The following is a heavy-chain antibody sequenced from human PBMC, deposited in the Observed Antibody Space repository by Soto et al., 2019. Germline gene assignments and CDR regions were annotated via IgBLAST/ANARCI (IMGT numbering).Heavy chain of an antibody. CDR2: IYYSGST. CDR1: GGSISSGDYY. D-gene: IGHD1-26*01. Sequence: PSETLSLTCTVSGGSISSGDYYWSWIRQPPGKGLEWIGYIYYSGSTYYNPSLKSRVTISVDTSKNQFSLKLSSVTAADTAVYYCARDEGSYLAFDYWGQGXLVTVSS. CDR3: ARDEGSYLAFDY. V-gene: IGHV4-30-4*01. J-gene: IGHJ4*02.